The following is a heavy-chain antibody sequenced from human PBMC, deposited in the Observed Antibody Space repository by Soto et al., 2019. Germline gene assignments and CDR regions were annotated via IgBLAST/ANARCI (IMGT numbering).Heavy chain of an antibody. J-gene: IGHJ5*02. D-gene: IGHD1-20*01. Sequence: GGSLRLSCAASGFTFSSYAMHWVRQAPGKGLEWVAVISYDGSNKYYADSVKGRFTISRDNSKNTLYLQMNSLRAEDTAVYYCARGRRNSNKHITLNFGSDWFDPWGQGTLVTVSS. CDR2: ISYDGSNK. CDR3: ARGRRNSNKHITLNFGSDWFDP. CDR1: GFTFSSYA. V-gene: IGHV3-30-3*01.